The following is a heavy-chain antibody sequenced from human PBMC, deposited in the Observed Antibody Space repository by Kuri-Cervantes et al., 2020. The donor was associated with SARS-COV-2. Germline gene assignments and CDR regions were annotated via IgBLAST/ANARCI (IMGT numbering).Heavy chain of an antibody. D-gene: IGHD3-10*01. CDR1: GFSLSTSGMR. J-gene: IGHJ4*02. V-gene: IGHV2-70*04. CDR3: ARMMIDWGSGSGYFDY. CDR2: IDWDDDK. Sequence: SGPTLVKPTQTLTLTCTFSGFSLSTSGMRVSWIRQPPGKALEWLARIDWDDDKFYSTSLQTRLTISKDTSKNQVVLTMTNMDPVDTATYYCARMMIDWGSGSGYFDYWGQGTLVTVSS.